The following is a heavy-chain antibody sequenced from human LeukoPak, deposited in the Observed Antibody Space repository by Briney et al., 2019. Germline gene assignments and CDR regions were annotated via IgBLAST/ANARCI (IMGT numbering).Heavy chain of an antibody. V-gene: IGHV4-59*01. Sequence: SETLSLTCTVSGGSISGYYWSWIRQPPGQGLEWIGYIYYTGTTHYNPSLKSLVTMSADTSKSQFSLKLNSVTAADTAVYFCASGPYPAAGTDHQFDYWGQGTLVTVSS. CDR3: ASGPYPAAGTDHQFDY. J-gene: IGHJ4*02. CDR1: GGSISGYY. CDR2: IYYTGTT. D-gene: IGHD6-13*01.